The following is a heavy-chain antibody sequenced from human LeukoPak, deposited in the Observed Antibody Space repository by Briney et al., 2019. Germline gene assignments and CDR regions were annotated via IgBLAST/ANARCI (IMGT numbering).Heavy chain of an antibody. CDR1: GGSISSSSYY. CDR2: IYYSGST. V-gene: IGHV4-39*01. J-gene: IGHJ5*02. CDR3: ASYCSGGSCYSQRNWFDP. Sequence: KPSETLSLTCTVSGGSISSSSYYWGWIHQPPGKGLEWIGSIYYSGSTYYNPSLKSRVTISVDTSKNQFSLKLSSVTAADTAVYYCASYCSGGSCYSQRNWFDPWGQRTLVTVSS. D-gene: IGHD2-15*01.